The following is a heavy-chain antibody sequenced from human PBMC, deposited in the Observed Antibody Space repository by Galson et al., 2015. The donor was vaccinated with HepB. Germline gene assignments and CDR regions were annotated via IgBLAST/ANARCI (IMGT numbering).Heavy chain of an antibody. J-gene: IGHJ6*02. Sequence: SLRLSCAASGFPFSSFGMHWVRQAPGKGLEWVAVISYDGTNKYYADSVRGRFTISRDNSKNTLYLQMNSLRVEDTAVYYCAKSVGSWDYSYNGMDVCGQGTTVTVSS. CDR3: AKSVGSWDYSYNGMDV. CDR2: ISYDGTNK. D-gene: IGHD2-15*01. CDR1: GFPFSSFG. V-gene: IGHV3-30*18.